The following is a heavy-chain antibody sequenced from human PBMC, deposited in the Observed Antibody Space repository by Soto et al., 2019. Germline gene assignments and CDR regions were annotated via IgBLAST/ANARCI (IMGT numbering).Heavy chain of an antibody. D-gene: IGHD2-21*01. CDR2: ISYDGGNK. J-gene: IGHJ6*02. Sequence: QVQLVESGGGVVQPGRSLRLSCAASGFTFRSYAMHWVRQAPGKGLECVAVISYDGGNKFYRDYVKGRFTISRDNFRNTLSLQINSLMYEDTAVYYCARGDREDIAVVIGVRPGEYGVDVWGQGTTVTVSS. CDR1: GFTFRSYA. CDR3: ARGDREDIAVVIGVRPGEYGVDV. V-gene: IGHV3-30-3*01.